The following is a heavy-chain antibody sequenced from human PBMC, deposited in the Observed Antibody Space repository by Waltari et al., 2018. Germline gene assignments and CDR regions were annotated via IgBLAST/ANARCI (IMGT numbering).Heavy chain of an antibody. CDR1: GYSISSGYY. J-gene: IGHJ4*02. Sequence: QVQLQESGPGLVKPSETLSLTCAVSGYSISSGYYWGWIRQPPGKGLEWIGSIYHSGSTYYNPALKSRVTISVDTSKNQFSLKLSSVTAADTAVYYCASPWYDFWSGYHIWGQGTLVTVSS. V-gene: IGHV4-38-2*01. CDR2: IYHSGST. CDR3: ASPWYDFWSGYHI. D-gene: IGHD3-3*01.